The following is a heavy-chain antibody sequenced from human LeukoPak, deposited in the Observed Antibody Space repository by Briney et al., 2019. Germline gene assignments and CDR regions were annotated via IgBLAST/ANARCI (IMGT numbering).Heavy chain of an antibody. J-gene: IGHJ5*01. V-gene: IGHV4-59*08. Sequence: SETLSLTCTVSGDSISNYLWNWIRQPPGKGLEWIGYTYYNGNTNSIPSLRSRVSMSMDTSKNQFSLKLTSMTAADTAIYYCARRIVGTGWGRENWLDSWGQGTLVTVSS. CDR1: GDSISNYL. CDR3: ARRIVGTGWGRENWLDS. D-gene: IGHD3/OR15-3a*01. CDR2: TYYNGNT.